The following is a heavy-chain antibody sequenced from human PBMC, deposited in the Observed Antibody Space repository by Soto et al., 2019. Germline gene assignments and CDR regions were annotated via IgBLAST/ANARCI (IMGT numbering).Heavy chain of an antibody. CDR2: ISYDGSNK. CDR3: ARDRYCSGGSCYSDAFDI. J-gene: IGHJ3*02. V-gene: IGHV3-30-3*01. Sequence: QVQLVESGGGVVQPGRSLRLSCAASGFTFSSYAMHWVRQAPGKWLEWVAVISYDGSNKYYADSVKGRFTISRDNSKNTLSLQMNSLRAEDTAVYYCARDRYCSGGSCYSDAFDIWGQGTMVTVSS. CDR1: GFTFSSYA. D-gene: IGHD2-15*01.